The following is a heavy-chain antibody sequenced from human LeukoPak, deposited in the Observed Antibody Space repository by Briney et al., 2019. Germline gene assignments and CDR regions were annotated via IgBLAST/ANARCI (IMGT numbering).Heavy chain of an antibody. CDR3: ARGSTIFGVVIIQGDAFDI. Sequence: ASVKVSCKASVYTFTSYDINWVRQATGQGLEWMGWMNPNSGNTGYAQKFQGRVTITRNTSISTAYMELSRLRSEDTAVYYCARGSTIFGVVIIQGDAFDIWGQGTMVTVSS. D-gene: IGHD3-3*01. CDR2: MNPNSGNT. CDR1: VYTFTSYD. J-gene: IGHJ3*02. V-gene: IGHV1-8*03.